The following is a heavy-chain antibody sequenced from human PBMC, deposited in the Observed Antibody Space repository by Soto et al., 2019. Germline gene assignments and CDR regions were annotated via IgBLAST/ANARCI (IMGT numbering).Heavy chain of an antibody. J-gene: IGHJ5*02. Sequence: QVQLVQSGAEVKKPGSSVKVSCKASGGTFSSYAISWVRQAPGQGLEWMGGIIPIFGTANYAQKFQGRVTINADESTSTAYMELSSLRSEDTAVYYCARESELDYSTYAFRFDPWGQGTLVTVSS. D-gene: IGHD4-4*01. CDR1: GGTFSSYA. CDR2: IIPIFGTA. CDR3: ARESELDYSTYAFRFDP. V-gene: IGHV1-69*01.